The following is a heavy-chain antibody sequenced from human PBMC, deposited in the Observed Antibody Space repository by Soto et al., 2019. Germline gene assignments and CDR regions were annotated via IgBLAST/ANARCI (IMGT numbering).Heavy chain of an antibody. D-gene: IGHD4-17*01. Sequence: EVQLVESGGALVKPGESLGLSCAASGFTFSDTRMSWVRQAPGKGLEWVGRIKRRKDGGTRDYAASVKGRFTISREDSENTMYLQMNSLKTEDTAVYFCTTESTMVTGYWGQGTLVTVSS. CDR1: GFTFSDTR. CDR3: TTESTMVTGY. CDR2: IKRRKDGGTR. J-gene: IGHJ4*02. V-gene: IGHV3-15*02.